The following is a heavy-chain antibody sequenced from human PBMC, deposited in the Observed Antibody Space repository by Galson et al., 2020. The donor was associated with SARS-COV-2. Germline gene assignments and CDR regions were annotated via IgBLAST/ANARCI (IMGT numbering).Heavy chain of an antibody. CDR2: IWYDGSNK. V-gene: IGHV3-33*06. CDR1: GFTFSSYG. J-gene: IGHJ6*03. Sequence: QLGESLMISCAASGFTFSSYGMHWVRQAPGKGLEWVAVIWYDGSNKYYADSVKGRFTISRDNSKNTLYLQMNSLRAEDTAVYYCAKDPGALWFGEDFYMDVWGKGTTVTVSS. D-gene: IGHD3-10*01. CDR3: AKDPGALWFGEDFYMDV.